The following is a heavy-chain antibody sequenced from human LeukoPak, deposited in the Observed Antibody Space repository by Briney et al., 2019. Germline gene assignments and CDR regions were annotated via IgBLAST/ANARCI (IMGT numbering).Heavy chain of an antibody. J-gene: IGHJ4*02. CDR1: GFTFTSSA. V-gene: IGHV1-58*01. D-gene: IGHD3-22*01. Sequence: AASVKVSCKASGFTFTSSAVQWVRQARGQRLEWIGWIVVGSGNANYAQKFQERVTISRDMSTSTAYMELSSLRSEDTAVYYCAASPLYDSNGYYPPPPLDYWGQGTLVTVSS. CDR3: AASPLYDSNGYYPPPPLDY. CDR2: IVVGSGNA.